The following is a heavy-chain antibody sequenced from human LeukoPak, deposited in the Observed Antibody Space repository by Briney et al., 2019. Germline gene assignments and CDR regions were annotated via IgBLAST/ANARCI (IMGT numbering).Heavy chain of an antibody. Sequence: PSETLSLTCTVSGGSISSYYWSWIRQPPGKGLEWIGYIYYSGSTNYNPSLKSRVTISVDTSKNQFSLKLSSVTAADTAVCYCARFYDSSDIFDYWGQGTLVTVSS. J-gene: IGHJ4*02. D-gene: IGHD3-22*01. V-gene: IGHV4-59*01. CDR2: IYYSGST. CDR1: GGSISSYY. CDR3: ARFYDSSDIFDY.